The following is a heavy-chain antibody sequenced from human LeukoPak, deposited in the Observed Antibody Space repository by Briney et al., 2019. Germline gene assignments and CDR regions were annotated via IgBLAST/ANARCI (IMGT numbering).Heavy chain of an antibody. CDR1: GGSISSSSYY. CDR2: IYYSGST. CDR3: ARATYYYGSGGFDP. J-gene: IGHJ5*02. Sequence: PSETLSLTCTVSGGSISSSSYYWGWIRQPPGKGLEWIGSIYYSGSTYYNPSLKSRVTISVDTSKNQFSLKLSSVTAADTAVYYCARATYYYGSGGFDPWGQGTLVTVSS. D-gene: IGHD3-10*01. V-gene: IGHV4-39*01.